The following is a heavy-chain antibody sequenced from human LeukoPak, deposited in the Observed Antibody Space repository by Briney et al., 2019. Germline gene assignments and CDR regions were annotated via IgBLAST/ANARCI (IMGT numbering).Heavy chain of an antibody. V-gene: IGHV3-7*01. Sequence: GGSLRLSCAVSGFTFSSSWMTWVRQAPGKGLEWVATMNSDGGQKSYVDSVKGRFTISRDNAKNSLYLQMNSLRAEDTAVYYCARNYAYNHFDYWGPGTLVTVSS. J-gene: IGHJ4*02. CDR1: GFTFSSSW. D-gene: IGHD5-24*01. CDR3: ARNYAYNHFDY. CDR2: MNSDGGQK.